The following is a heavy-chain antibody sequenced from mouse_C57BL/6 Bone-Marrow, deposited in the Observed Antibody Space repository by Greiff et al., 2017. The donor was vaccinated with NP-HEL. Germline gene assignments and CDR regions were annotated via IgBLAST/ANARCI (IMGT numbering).Heavy chain of an antibody. V-gene: IGHV1-4*01. CDR1: GYTFTSYT. J-gene: IGHJ1*03. CDR2: INPSSGYT. D-gene: IGHD1-1*01. Sequence: QVQLQQSGAELARPGASVKMSCKASGYTFTSYTMHWVKQRPGQGLEWIGYINPSSGYTKYNQKFKDKATLTADKSSSTAYMQMSSLTSEDSAVYYCARSSTTVVGPTWVWGTGTTVTVSS. CDR3: ARSSTTVVGPTWV.